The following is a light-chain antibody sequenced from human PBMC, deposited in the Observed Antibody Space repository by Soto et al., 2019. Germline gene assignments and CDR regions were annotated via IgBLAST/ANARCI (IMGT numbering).Light chain of an antibody. J-gene: IGKJ1*01. CDR3: QQYGGSPLWT. CDR2: GAY. CDR1: QSVAGSS. V-gene: IGKV3-20*01. Sequence: EIVLTQSPGTLSLSPGERVTLSCRASQSVAGSSVAWYQQKFGQAPRLLIYGAYRRATGIPDRFSGMGSGTVFTLTITRLEPEDFAVYYCQQYGGSPLWTFGQGTTVELK.